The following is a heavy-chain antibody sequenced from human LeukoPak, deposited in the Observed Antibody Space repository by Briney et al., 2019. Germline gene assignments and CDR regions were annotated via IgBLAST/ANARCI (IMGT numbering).Heavy chain of an antibody. D-gene: IGHD2-15*01. CDR1: GFTFSDYY. J-gene: IGHJ3*02. CDR3: ARALLGYCSGGSCYSGIGAFDI. CDR2: INWNGGST. V-gene: IGHV3-20*04. Sequence: PGESLRLSCAASGFTFSDYYMSWIRQAPGKGLEWASGINWNGGSTGYADSVKGRFTISRDNAKNSLYLQMNSLRAEDTAVYYCARALLGYCSGGSCYSGIGAFDIWGQGTMVTVSS.